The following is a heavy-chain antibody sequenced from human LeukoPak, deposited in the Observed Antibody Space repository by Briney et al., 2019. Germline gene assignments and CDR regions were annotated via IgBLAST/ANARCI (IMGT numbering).Heavy chain of an antibody. V-gene: IGHV4-34*01. D-gene: IGHD3-10*01. CDR1: GGSFSGYY. CDR3: ARFYYGSGRRGYFDY. J-gene: IGHJ4*02. Sequence: PSETPSLTCAVYGGSFSGYYWSWIRQPPGKGLEWIGEINHSGSTNYNPSLKSRVTISVDTSKNQFSLKLSSVTAADTAVYYCARFYYGSGRRGYFDYWGQGTLVTVSS. CDR2: INHSGST.